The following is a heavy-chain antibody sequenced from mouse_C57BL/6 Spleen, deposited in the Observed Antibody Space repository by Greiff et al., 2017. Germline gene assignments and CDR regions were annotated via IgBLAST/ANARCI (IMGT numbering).Heavy chain of an antibody. V-gene: IGHV1-82*01. CDR2: IYPGDGDT. Sequence: VMLVESGPELVKPGASVKISCKASGYAFSSSWMNWVKQRPGKGLEWIGRIYPGDGDTNYNGKFKGKATLTADKSSSTAYMQLSSLTSEDSAVYFCARRRGNYDAMDYWGQGTSVTVSS. D-gene: IGHD2-1*01. CDR3: ARRRGNYDAMDY. CDR1: GYAFSSSW. J-gene: IGHJ4*01.